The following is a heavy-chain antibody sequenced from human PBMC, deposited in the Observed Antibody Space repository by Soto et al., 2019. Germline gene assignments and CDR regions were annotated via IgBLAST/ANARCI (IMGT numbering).Heavy chain of an antibody. Sequence: QVQLVRSGAEVKKPGASVKVSCKASGYTFTSYDINWVRQATGQGIEWMGWMNPNSGNTAYAQKLQGRVPMTRNTSRSTAYMELSSLRSEDTAVYYCAREMTPRGMDVWGQGTTVTVSS. CDR1: GYTFTSYD. CDR2: MNPNSGNT. J-gene: IGHJ6*02. V-gene: IGHV1-8*01. CDR3: AREMTPRGMDV.